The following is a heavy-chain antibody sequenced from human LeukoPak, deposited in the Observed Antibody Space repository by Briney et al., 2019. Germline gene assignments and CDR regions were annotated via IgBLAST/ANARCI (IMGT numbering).Heavy chain of an antibody. J-gene: IGHJ3*02. CDR3: VRGVPDSRGQTNIHDGFDI. V-gene: IGHV4-38-2*02. Sequence: SETLSLTCTVSDYSISSVYHWGWIRQPPGKGLEWIGSISHSGSTYYNPSLKSRVTISVDTSKNQFSLKLSSVTAADTAVYYCVRGVPDSRGQTNIHDGFDIWGQRTLHTVSS. CDR1: DYSISSVYH. CDR2: ISHSGST. D-gene: IGHD1/OR15-1a*01.